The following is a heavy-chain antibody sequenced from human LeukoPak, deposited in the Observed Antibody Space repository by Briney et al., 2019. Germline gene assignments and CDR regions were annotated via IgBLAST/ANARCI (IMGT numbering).Heavy chain of an antibody. Sequence: ASVKVSCKASGYTFTSYGISWVRQAPGQGLEWMGWISAYNGNTNYAQKLQGRITMTTDTSASTAYMELRSLRSDDTAVYYCARVARYGGNSGHYYYYYMDVWGKGTTVTISS. V-gene: IGHV1-18*01. CDR3: ARVARYGGNSGHYYYYYMDV. CDR2: ISAYNGNT. J-gene: IGHJ6*03. CDR1: GYTFTSYG. D-gene: IGHD4-23*01.